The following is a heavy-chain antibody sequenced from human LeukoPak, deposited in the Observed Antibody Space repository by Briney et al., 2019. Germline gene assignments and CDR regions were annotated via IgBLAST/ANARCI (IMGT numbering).Heavy chain of an antibody. Sequence: GGSLRLPCAASGFTFSSYGMHWVRQAPGKGLEWVAFIRYDGSNKYYADSVKGRFTISRDNSKNTLYLQMNSLRAEDTAVYYCAKDRITNDAFDIWGQGTMVTVSS. CDR1: GFTFSSYG. D-gene: IGHD3-10*01. CDR3: AKDRITNDAFDI. CDR2: IRYDGSNK. V-gene: IGHV3-30*02. J-gene: IGHJ3*02.